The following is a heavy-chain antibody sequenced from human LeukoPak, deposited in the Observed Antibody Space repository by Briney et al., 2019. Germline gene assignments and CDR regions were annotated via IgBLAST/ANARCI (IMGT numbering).Heavy chain of an antibody. CDR1: VFTFSSYS. J-gene: IGHJ4*02. V-gene: IGHV3-21*04. CDR2: ISSSISYI. CDR3: ARDTHLRDTMVRGAIDY. Sequence: GGSLRLSCAASVFTFSSYSMNWVHQAPGKGLEWVSSISSSISYIYYADSVKGRFTISRDNAKNSLYLQMNSLRAEDTAVYYCARDTHLRDTMVRGAIDYWGQGTLVTVSS. D-gene: IGHD3-10*01.